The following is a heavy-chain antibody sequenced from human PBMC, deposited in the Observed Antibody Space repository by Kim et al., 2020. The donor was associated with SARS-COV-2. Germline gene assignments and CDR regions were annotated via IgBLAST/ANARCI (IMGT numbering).Heavy chain of an antibody. V-gene: IGHV3-11*04. D-gene: IGHD6-13*01. J-gene: IGHJ6*02. CDR2: ISSSGSTI. Sequence: GGSLRLSCAASGFTFSDYYMSWIRQAPGKGLEWVSYISSSGSTIYYADSVKGRFTISRDNAKNSLYLQMNSLRAEDTAVYYCARAAIAAAPLGYYYGMDVWGQGTTVPVSS. CDR1: GFTFSDYY. CDR3: ARAAIAAAPLGYYYGMDV.